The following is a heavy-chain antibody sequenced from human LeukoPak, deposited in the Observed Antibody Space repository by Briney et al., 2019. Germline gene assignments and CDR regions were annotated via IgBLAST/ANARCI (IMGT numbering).Heavy chain of an antibody. Sequence: SGGSLRLSCAASGFTFSSYSMNWVRQAPGKGLEWVSSISSSSSYIYYADSVKGRFTISRDNAKNSLYLQMNSLRAEDTAVYYCARETPGTAMVEYYFDYWGQGTLVTVSS. V-gene: IGHV3-21*01. CDR1: GFTFSSYS. CDR3: ARETPGTAMVEYYFDY. J-gene: IGHJ4*02. CDR2: ISSSSSYI. D-gene: IGHD5-18*01.